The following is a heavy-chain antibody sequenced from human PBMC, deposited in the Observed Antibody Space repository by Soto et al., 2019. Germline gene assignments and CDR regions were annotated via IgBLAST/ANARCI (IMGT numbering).Heavy chain of an antibody. V-gene: IGHV3-23*01. Sequence: GGSLRLSCAASGFTFSSYAMSWVRQAPGKGLEWVSAISGSGGSTYYADSVKGRFTISRDNSKNTLYLQMNSLRAEDTAVYYCANYYHDSSGYDYYYYGMDVWGQGTTVTVSS. CDR3: ANYYHDSSGYDYYYYGMDV. CDR1: GFTFSSYA. J-gene: IGHJ6*02. D-gene: IGHD3-22*01. CDR2: ISGSGGST.